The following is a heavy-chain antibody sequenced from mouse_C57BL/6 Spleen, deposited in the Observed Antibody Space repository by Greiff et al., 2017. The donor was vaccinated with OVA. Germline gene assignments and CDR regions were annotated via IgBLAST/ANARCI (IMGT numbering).Heavy chain of an antibody. Sequence: VQLQQSGAELVRPGASVTLSCKASGYTFTDYEMHWVKQTPVHGLEWIGAIDPETGGTAYNQKFKGKAILTADKSSSTAYMELRSLTAEDSAVYYCTRSTTLDDAMDYWGQGTSVTVSS. J-gene: IGHJ4*01. V-gene: IGHV1-15*01. D-gene: IGHD1-1*01. CDR3: TRSTTLDDAMDY. CDR2: IDPETGGT. CDR1: GYTFTDYE.